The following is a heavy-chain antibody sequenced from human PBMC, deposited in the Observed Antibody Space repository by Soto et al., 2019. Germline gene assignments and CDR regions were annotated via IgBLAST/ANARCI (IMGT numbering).Heavy chain of an antibody. CDR3: ARGGPPDY. J-gene: IGHJ4*02. CDR2: INSDGSST. V-gene: IGHV3-74*01. CDR1: GFTFSNYW. Sequence: EVQLVESGGGLVQPGGSLRLSCAVSGFTFSNYWMHWVRQAPGKGLVWVSGINSDGSSTRYADSVKGRFTISRDNAKDTLYLQMNSLRAEDTAMYYCARGGPPDYWGQGTLVTVCS. D-gene: IGHD3-16*01.